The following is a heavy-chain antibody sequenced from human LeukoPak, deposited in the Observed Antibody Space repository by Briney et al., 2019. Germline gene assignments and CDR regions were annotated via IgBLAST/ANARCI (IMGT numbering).Heavy chain of an antibody. D-gene: IGHD1-7*01. CDR1: GGSISSSSYY. CDR3: ARAIEVELELPYYFDY. CDR2: IYCSGST. Sequence: SETLSLTCTVSGGSISSSSYYWGWIRQPPGKGLEWIGSIYCSGSTYYNPSLKSRVTISVDTSKNQFSLKLSSVTAADTAVYYCARAIEVELELPYYFDYWGQGTLVTVSS. J-gene: IGHJ4*02. V-gene: IGHV4-39*07.